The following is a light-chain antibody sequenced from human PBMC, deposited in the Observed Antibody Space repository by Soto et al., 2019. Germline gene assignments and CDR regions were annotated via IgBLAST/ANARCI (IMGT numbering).Light chain of an antibody. V-gene: IGLV2-18*02. Sequence: QSALTQPASVSGSPGQSITISCTGTSSDVGNYNRFSWYQQPPGTDPKLIIYEVSNRPSGVPDRFSGSKSGNTASLTISGLQAEDEADYYCSSYTSSSTLDVVFGGGTQLTVL. CDR1: SSDVGNYNR. CDR3: SSYTSSSTLDVV. J-gene: IGLJ2*01. CDR2: EVS.